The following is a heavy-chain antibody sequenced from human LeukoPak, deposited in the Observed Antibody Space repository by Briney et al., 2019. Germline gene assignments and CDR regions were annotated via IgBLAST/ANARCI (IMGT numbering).Heavy chain of an antibody. J-gene: IGHJ4*02. Sequence: ASVKVSCKSSGYXFTGYNIQWLRQAPGQGPEWMGWINPNSGGTNYAQKFQGRVTMTRDTSISTAYMELSRLRSDDTAVYYCARDGHFDYWGQGTLVTVSS. V-gene: IGHV1-2*02. CDR2: INPNSGGT. CDR3: ARDGHFDY. CDR1: GYXFTGYN.